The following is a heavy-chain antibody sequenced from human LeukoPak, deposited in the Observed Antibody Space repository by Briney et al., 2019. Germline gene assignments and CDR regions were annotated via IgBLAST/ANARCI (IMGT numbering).Heavy chain of an antibody. D-gene: IGHD1-1*01. J-gene: IGHJ6*03. CDR1: GGSFSGYY. CDR2: INHSGST. CDR3: ARIANWNYYYYYYMDV. V-gene: IGHV4-34*01. Sequence: KPSETLSLTCAVYGGSFSGYYWSWIRQPPGKGLEWIGEINHSGSTNYNPSLKSRVTISVDTSKNQFSLKLSSVTAADTAVYYCARIANWNYYYYYYMDVWGKGTTVTVSS.